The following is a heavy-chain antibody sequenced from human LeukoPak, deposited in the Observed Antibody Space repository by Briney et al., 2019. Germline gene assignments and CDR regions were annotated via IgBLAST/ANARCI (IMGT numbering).Heavy chain of an antibody. CDR1: GYTFTSYA. J-gene: IGHJ4*02. CDR2: INAGNGNT. V-gene: IGHV1-3*01. D-gene: IGHD3-16*02. CDR3: AREADLRLGELSSFDY. Sequence: ASVKVSCKASGYTFTSYAMHWVRQAPGQRLEWMGWINAGNGNTKYSQKSQGRVTITRDTSASTAYMELSSLRSEDTAVYYCAREADLRLGELSSFDYWGQGTLVTVSS.